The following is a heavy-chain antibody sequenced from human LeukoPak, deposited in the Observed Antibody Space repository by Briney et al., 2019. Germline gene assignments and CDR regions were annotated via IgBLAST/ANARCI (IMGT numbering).Heavy chain of an antibody. J-gene: IGHJ6*03. CDR1: GGTFSSYS. Sequence: SVKVSCKASGGTFSSYSITWVRQAPGQGLEWMGGIMPLFNTANYAQQFQGRVTITTDESTSTAYMELSSLRFEDTAMYYCARVDRYHYYLDVWGKGTTATVSS. V-gene: IGHV1-69*05. CDR3: ARVDRYHYYLDV. CDR2: IMPLFNTA.